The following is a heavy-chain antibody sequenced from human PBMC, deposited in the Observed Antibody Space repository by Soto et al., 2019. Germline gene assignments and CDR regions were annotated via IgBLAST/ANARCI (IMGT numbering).Heavy chain of an antibody. V-gene: IGHV3-23*01. CDR2: ISGSGGSI. CDR3: VKGYWKGDV. D-gene: IGHD1-1*01. Sequence: EVQLLESGGGLVQPGGSLRLSCAASGFTFSTYAMNWVRQAPGNGLEWVSAISGSGGSIHYADSVKGRFTIPRDNSKNTLYLQMNRLRDEDTAVYHCVKGYWKGDVWGQGTTVTVSS. CDR1: GFTFSTYA. J-gene: IGHJ6*02.